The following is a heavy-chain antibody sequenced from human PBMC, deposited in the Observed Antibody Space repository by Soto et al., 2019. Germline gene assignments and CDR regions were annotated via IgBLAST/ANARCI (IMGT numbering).Heavy chain of an antibody. CDR1: GFTFSSYA. V-gene: IGHV3-23*01. CDR3: ARTYSSSWKSWFDP. CDR2: ISGSGGST. J-gene: IGHJ5*02. Sequence: PGGSLRLSCAASGFTFSSYAMSWVRQAPGKGLEWVSAISGSGGSTYYADSVKGRFTISADKSISTAYLQWSSLKASDTAMYYCARTYSSSWKSWFDPWGQGTLVTVSS. D-gene: IGHD6-6*01.